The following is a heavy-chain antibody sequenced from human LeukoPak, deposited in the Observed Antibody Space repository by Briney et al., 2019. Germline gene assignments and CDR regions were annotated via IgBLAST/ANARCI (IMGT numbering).Heavy chain of an antibody. J-gene: IGHJ3*02. Sequence: PGGSLRLSCAASGFTFSSYSMNWVRQAPGKGLEWVSSISSSSSCIYYADSVKGRFTISRDNAKNSLYLQMNSLRAEDTAVYYCARDAEDAFDIWGQGTMVTVSS. V-gene: IGHV3-21*01. CDR1: GFTFSSYS. CDR3: ARDAEDAFDI. CDR2: ISSSSSCI.